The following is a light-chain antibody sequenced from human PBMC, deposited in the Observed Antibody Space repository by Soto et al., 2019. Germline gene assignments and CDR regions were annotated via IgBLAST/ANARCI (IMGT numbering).Light chain of an antibody. J-gene: IGKJ2*03. Sequence: TQSPGTLSLSPGERATLSCRASQSVSSNFLAWYQQKPGQAPRLLIYGASSRATGIPDRFSGSGSGTDFTLTISRLEPEDFAVFYCQQYGNSPYSFGQGTKLEI. V-gene: IGKV3-20*01. CDR2: GAS. CDR1: QSVSSNF. CDR3: QQYGNSPYS.